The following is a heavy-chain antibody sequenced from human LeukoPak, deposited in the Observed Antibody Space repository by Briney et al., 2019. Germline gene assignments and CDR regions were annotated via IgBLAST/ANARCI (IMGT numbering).Heavy chain of an antibody. J-gene: IGHJ4*02. V-gene: IGHV1-8*01. Sequence: ASVKVSCKASGYTFDDFDINWVRQAPGQGLEWMGWMSPVSGIGGSAQRFQGRVTLTRDTSISTAYMEVSSLRSDDTAFYYCARAPMGTAALYWGQGTLVTVSS. CDR3: ARAPMGTAALY. CDR2: MSPVSGIG. CDR1: GYTFDDFD. D-gene: IGHD2-2*01.